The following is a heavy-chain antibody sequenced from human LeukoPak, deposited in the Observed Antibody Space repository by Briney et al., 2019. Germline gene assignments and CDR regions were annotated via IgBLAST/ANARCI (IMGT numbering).Heavy chain of an antibody. Sequence: TSETLSLTCSVSGGSISSSSYYWGWIRQPPGKGLEWIGTIYYSGRTYYNPTLKSRVTMSVDTSKNQFSLRLSSVTAADTAVYYCARLRSLSIAAAFDDRGQGALVTFSS. J-gene: IGHJ4*02. CDR1: GGSISSSSYY. CDR2: IYYSGRT. CDR3: ARLRSLSIAAAFDD. D-gene: IGHD6-25*01. V-gene: IGHV4-39*01.